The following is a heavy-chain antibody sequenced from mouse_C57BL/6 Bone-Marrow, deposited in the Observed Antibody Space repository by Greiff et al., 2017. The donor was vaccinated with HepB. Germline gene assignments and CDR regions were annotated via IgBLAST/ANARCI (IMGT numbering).Heavy chain of an antibody. D-gene: IGHD2-3*01. Sequence: VQLQQSGPGLVKPSQSLSLTCSVTGYSITSGYYWNWIRQFPGNKLEWMGYISYDGSNNYNPSLKNRISITRDTSKNQFFLKLNSVTTEDTATYYCARGGWLPPDYWGQGTTLTVSS. CDR3: ARGGWLPPDY. J-gene: IGHJ2*01. V-gene: IGHV3-6*01. CDR2: ISYDGSN. CDR1: GYSITSGYY.